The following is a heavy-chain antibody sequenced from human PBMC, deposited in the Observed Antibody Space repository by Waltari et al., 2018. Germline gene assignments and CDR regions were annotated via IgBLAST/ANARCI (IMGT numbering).Heavy chain of an antibody. CDR3: ASLIAAALSGMDV. CDR1: GYSISSGYY. CDR2: IYHSGST. Sequence: QVQLQESGPGLVKPSETLSLTCAVSGYSISSGYYWGWIRQPPGKGLEWIGSIYHSGSTYYNPSLKSRVTISVDTSKNQFSLKLSSVTAADTAVYYCASLIAAALSGMDVWGQWTTVTVSS. J-gene: IGHJ6*02. D-gene: IGHD6-13*01. V-gene: IGHV4-38-2*01.